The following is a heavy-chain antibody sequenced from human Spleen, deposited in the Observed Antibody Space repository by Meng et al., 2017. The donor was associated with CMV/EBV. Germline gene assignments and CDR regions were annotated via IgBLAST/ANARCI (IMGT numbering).Heavy chain of an antibody. CDR1: GFTFDDYG. Sequence: GGSLRLSCAASGFTFDDYGMHWVRQVPGKGLEWVSFISWHGTGTDYADSVKGRFTISRDNSKHSLYLQMNSLRAEDTAFYYCARDIRGLAIRGNYYNFYGMDVWGQGTTVTVSS. J-gene: IGHJ6*02. V-gene: IGHV3-43D*03. CDR3: ARDIRGLAIRGNYYNFYGMDV. CDR2: ISWHGTGT. D-gene: IGHD2-2*02.